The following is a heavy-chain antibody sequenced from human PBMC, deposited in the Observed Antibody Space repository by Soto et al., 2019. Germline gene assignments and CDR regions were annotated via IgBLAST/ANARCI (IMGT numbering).Heavy chain of an antibody. D-gene: IGHD2-2*02. J-gene: IGHJ5*02. CDR2: IKQDGSEK. V-gene: IGHV3-7*03. CDR3: ARDVPRVVPAAISVSDP. Sequence: PGGSLRLSCAASAFTFSSYWMSWVRQAPGKGLEWVANIKQDGSEKYYVDSVKGRFTISRDNAKNSLYLQMNSLRAEDTAVYYCARDVPRVVPAAISVSDPWGQGTLVTVSS. CDR1: AFTFSSYW.